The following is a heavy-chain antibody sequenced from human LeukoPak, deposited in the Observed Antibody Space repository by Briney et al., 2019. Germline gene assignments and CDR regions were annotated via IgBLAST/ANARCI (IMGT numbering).Heavy chain of an antibody. Sequence: GGSLRLSCAASGFTFSGSAIHWVRQSSGKGLEWVGQIDKKDKGYATATAYAASVEGRFTISRDDSINTAYLQMKSLKTEDTALYYCTRDSGTYNWFDPWGQGTLVTVSS. D-gene: IGHD1-26*01. V-gene: IGHV3-73*01. CDR1: GFTFSGSA. J-gene: IGHJ5*02. CDR2: IDKKDKGYATAT. CDR3: TRDSGTYNWFDP.